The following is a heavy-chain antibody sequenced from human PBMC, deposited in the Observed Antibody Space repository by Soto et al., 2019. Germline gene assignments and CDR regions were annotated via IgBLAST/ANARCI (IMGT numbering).Heavy chain of an antibody. CDR1: GFTVSSNY. CDR2: IYSGGST. V-gene: IGHV3-53*01. Sequence: EVQLVESGGGLIQPGGSLRLSCAASGFTVSSNYMSWVRQAPGKGLEWVSVIYSGGSTYYADSVKGRFTISRDNSKKTLYLQMNSLRAEDTAVYYCARELYYYDSSGYTTWFDPWGKGTLVSVS. CDR3: ARELYYYDSSGYTTWFDP. D-gene: IGHD3-22*01. J-gene: IGHJ5*02.